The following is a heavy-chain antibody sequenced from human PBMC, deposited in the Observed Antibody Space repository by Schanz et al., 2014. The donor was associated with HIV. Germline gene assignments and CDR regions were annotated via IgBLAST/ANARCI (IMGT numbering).Heavy chain of an antibody. Sequence: EVQLLESGGDLAQPGDSLRLSCVASGFVFRDFAMAWVRQAPGKGLEWVAAFSGSGRATYYADPLKGRFTVTRDNSKNSVYLQINSLRAEDTAVYFCAKDALEWFFPGGMDVWGQGTTVIVSS. CDR2: FSGSGRAT. CDR3: AKDALEWFFPGGMDV. CDR1: GFVFRDFA. V-gene: IGHV3-23*01. J-gene: IGHJ6*02. D-gene: IGHD3-3*01.